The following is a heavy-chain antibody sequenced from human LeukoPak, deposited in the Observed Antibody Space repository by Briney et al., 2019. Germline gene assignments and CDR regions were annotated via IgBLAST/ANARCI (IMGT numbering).Heavy chain of an antibody. CDR2: ISSSSSYI. J-gene: IGHJ4*02. V-gene: IGHV3-21*01. D-gene: IGHD3-22*01. CDR3: ATHHYDSSGYYSPDY. Sequence: PGGSLRLSCAASRFTFSSYSMNWVRQAPGKGLEWVSSISSSSSYIYYADSVKGRFTTSRDNSKNTLYLQMSSLRAEDTAVYYCATHHYDSSGYYSPDYWGQGTLVTVSS. CDR1: RFTFSSYS.